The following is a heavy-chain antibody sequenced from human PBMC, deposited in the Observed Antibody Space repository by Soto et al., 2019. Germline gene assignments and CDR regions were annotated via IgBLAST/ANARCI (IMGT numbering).Heavy chain of an antibody. V-gene: IGHV3-23*01. Sequence: EVQLLESGGGLVQPGGSLRLSCAASGFTFDSYAMSWVRQAPGKGLEWVSAIRGSGDSTYYADSVKGRFTISRENSKNTLYMQMNSLRVEDTAVYYCATATWYDIVTGAPYYYYYGMDVWGQGTTVTVSS. CDR2: IRGSGDST. CDR1: GFTFDSYA. D-gene: IGHD3-9*01. J-gene: IGHJ6*02. CDR3: ATATWYDIVTGAPYYYYYGMDV.